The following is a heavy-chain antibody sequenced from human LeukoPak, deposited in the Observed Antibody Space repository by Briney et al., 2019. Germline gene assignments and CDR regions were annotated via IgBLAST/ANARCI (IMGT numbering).Heavy chain of an antibody. Sequence: GGSLRLSCAASGFTFSSYSMNWVRQAPGKGLEWVSSISSSSSYIYYADSVKGRFTISRDNAKNSVYLQMNSLRAEDTAVYYCARDGELVGGFDYWGQGTLVTVSS. D-gene: IGHD6-13*01. CDR2: ISSSSSYI. CDR3: ARDGELVGGFDY. V-gene: IGHV3-21*01. J-gene: IGHJ4*02. CDR1: GFTFSSYS.